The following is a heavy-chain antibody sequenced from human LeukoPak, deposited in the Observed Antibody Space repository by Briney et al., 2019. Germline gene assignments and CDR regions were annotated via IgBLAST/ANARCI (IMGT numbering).Heavy chain of an antibody. CDR2: ISYDGSQK. D-gene: IGHD6-13*01. V-gene: IGHV3-30*04. CDR3: VRDWAASSSWYRNWFDP. CDR1: GFTFNNYA. Sequence: GGSLRLSCAASGFTFNNYAMHWVRQAPGKGLEWMAVISYDGSQKYSADSVKGRSTISRDNSKNTLFLQMNSLRLEDTAVYFCVRDWAASSSWYRNWFDPWGQGTLVTVSS. J-gene: IGHJ5*01.